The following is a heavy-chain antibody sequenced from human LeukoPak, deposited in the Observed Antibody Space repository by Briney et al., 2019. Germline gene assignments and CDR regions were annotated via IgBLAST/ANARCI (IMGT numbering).Heavy chain of an antibody. Sequence: QTGGSLRLSCAASGFTFDDYAMHWVRQAPGKGLEWVSGISWNSGSIGYADSVKGRFTISRDNAKNSLYLQMNSLRAEDTALYYCAKDMEQWLAFDYWGQGTLVTVSS. D-gene: IGHD6-19*01. J-gene: IGHJ4*02. CDR2: ISWNSGSI. CDR3: AKDMEQWLAFDY. CDR1: GFTFDDYA. V-gene: IGHV3-9*01.